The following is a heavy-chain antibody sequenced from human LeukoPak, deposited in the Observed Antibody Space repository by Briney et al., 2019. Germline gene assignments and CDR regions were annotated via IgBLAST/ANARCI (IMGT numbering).Heavy chain of an antibody. CDR1: GFTFGSYG. CDR3: AKDNPVLSYVKGGFDY. V-gene: IGHV3-30*02. J-gene: IGHJ4*02. D-gene: IGHD5-18*01. Sequence: GGSLRLSCAASGFTFGSYGMHWVRQAPGKGLEWVAFIRYDGSNKYYADSVKGRFTISRDNSKNTLYLQMNSLRAEDTAVYYCAKDNPVLSYVKGGFDYWGQGTLVTVSS. CDR2: IRYDGSNK.